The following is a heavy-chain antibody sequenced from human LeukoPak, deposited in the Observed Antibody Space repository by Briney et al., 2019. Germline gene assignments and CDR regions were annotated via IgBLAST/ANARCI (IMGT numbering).Heavy chain of an antibody. Sequence: GGSLRLSCAASGFTFSSYGMHWVRQAPGKGLEWVAFIRYDGSNKYYADSVKGRFTISRDNSKNTLYLQMNSLRAEDTAVYYCAKDSGHTYSGYGMLDYWGQGTLVTVSS. D-gene: IGHD5-12*01. CDR2: IRYDGSNK. J-gene: IGHJ4*02. V-gene: IGHV3-30*02. CDR3: AKDSGHTYSGYGMLDY. CDR1: GFTFSSYG.